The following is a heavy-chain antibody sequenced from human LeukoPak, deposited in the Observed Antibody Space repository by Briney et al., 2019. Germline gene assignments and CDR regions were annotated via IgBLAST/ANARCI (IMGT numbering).Heavy chain of an antibody. V-gene: IGHV1-8*01. D-gene: IGHD6-19*01. CDR3: ARGGIAVAGTFDY. Sequence: ASVKVSCKASGYTFTSYDINWARQATGQGLEWMGWMNPNSGNTGYAQKFQGRVTMTRNTSISTAYMGLSSLRSEDTAVYYCARGGIAVAGTFDYWGQGTLVTVSS. CDR1: GYTFTSYD. J-gene: IGHJ4*02. CDR2: MNPNSGNT.